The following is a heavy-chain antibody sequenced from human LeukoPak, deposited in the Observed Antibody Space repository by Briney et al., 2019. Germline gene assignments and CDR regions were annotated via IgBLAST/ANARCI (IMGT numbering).Heavy chain of an antibody. CDR1: GGSFSGYY. J-gene: IGHJ5*02. CDR3: ARVTGYSST. Sequence: SETLSLTCAVYGGSFSGYYWSWIRQPPGKGLEWIGEINHSGSTNYNPSLKSRVTISVDTSENQFSLKLSSVTAADTAVYYCARVTGYSSTWGQGTLVTVSS. V-gene: IGHV4-34*01. CDR2: INHSGST. D-gene: IGHD6-19*01.